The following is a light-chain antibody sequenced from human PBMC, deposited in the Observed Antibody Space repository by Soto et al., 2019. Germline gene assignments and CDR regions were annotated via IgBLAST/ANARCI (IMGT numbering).Light chain of an antibody. Sequence: IQLTQPLSSLSASVGDRVTITCRASQGIITYLACYQQKPGKVPKLLIYAASTLQSGVPSRFSGSGSGTDFTLTISSLQPEDVATYYCQKYNSAPWTFGQGTKVDIK. CDR2: AAS. J-gene: IGKJ1*01. CDR1: QGIITY. V-gene: IGKV1-27*01. CDR3: QKYNSAPWT.